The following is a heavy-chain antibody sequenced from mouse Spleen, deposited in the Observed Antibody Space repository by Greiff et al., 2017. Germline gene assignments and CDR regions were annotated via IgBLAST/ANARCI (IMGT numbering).Heavy chain of an antibody. CDR2: IDPSDSYT. V-gene: IGHV1-69*01. D-gene: IGHD1-2*01. J-gene: IGHJ1*01. CDR1: GYTFTSYW. CDR3: ARRDTTATYWYFDV. Sequence: QVQLQQPGAELVMPGASVKLSCKASGYTFTSYWMHWVKQRPGQGLEWIGEIDPSDSYTNYNQKFKGKATLTVDKSSSTAYMQLSSLTSEDSAVYYCARRDTTATYWYFDVWGAGTTVTVSS.